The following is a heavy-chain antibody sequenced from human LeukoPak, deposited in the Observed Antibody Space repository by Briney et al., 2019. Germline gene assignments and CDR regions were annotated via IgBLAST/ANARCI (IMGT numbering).Heavy chain of an antibody. Sequence: ASGTLSLTCTVPGGSISSSSYYWGWIRQPPGKGLEWIGSIYYSGSTYYNPSLKSRVTISVDTSKNQFSLKLSSVTAADTAVYYCARDGTLRFLEWLSDEGNWFDPWGQGTLVTVSS. J-gene: IGHJ5*02. CDR3: ARDGTLRFLEWLSDEGNWFDP. CDR1: GGSISSSSYY. V-gene: IGHV4-39*07. CDR2: IYYSGST. D-gene: IGHD3-3*01.